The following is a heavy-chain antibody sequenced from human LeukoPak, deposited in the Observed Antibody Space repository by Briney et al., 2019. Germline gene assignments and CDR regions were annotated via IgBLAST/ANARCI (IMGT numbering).Heavy chain of an antibody. D-gene: IGHD3-3*01. Sequence: SETLSLTCTVSGYSISSGYYWGWIRQPPGKGLEWIGSIYHSGSTYYNPSLKSRVTISVDTSKNQFSLMLSSVTAADTAVYYCARGGYYDFWSGSLASDYWGQGTLVTVSS. J-gene: IGHJ4*02. CDR3: ARGGYYDFWSGSLASDY. CDR1: GYSISSGYY. V-gene: IGHV4-38-2*02. CDR2: IYHSGST.